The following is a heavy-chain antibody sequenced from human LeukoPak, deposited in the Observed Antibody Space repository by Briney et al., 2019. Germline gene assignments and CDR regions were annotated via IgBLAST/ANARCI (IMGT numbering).Heavy chain of an antibody. Sequence: GGSLRLSCAASGFTFSSYSMNWVRRAPGKGLEWVSSISSSSSYIYYADSVKGRFTISRDNAKNSLYLQMNSLRAEDTAVYYCASDRGYIYGYSMDIWGKGTTVTVSS. CDR3: ASDRGYIYGYSMDI. J-gene: IGHJ6*03. V-gene: IGHV3-21*01. D-gene: IGHD5-18*01. CDR2: ISSSSSYI. CDR1: GFTFSSYS.